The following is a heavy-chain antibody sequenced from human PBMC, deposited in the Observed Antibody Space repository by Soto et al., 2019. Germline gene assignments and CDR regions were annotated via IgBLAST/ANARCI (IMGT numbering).Heavy chain of an antibody. CDR3: ARVGGYCGGDCYLPDAFDI. J-gene: IGHJ3*02. V-gene: IGHV3-23*01. CDR1: GFTFSSYA. D-gene: IGHD2-21*02. CDR2: ISGSGGST. Sequence: GGSLRLSCAASGFTFSSYAMSWVRQAPGRGLEWVSGISGSGGSTYYADSVKGRFTISRDNSKNTLYLQMNSLRAEDTAVYYCARVGGYCGGDCYLPDAFDIWGQGTMVTVSS.